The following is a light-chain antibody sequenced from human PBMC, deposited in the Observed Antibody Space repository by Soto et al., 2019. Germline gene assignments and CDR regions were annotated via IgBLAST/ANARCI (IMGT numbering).Light chain of an antibody. CDR1: SSDVGNYNY. CDR3: SSYTTSSTLV. Sequence: QSVLTQPASVSGSPGQSITISCTGTSSDVGNYNYVSWYQQHPGKAPKLMIYEVSNRPSGVSNRFSGSKSGNTASLTISGLQAEDEADYYCSSYTTSSTLVFGNGTKVTVL. CDR2: EVS. J-gene: IGLJ1*01. V-gene: IGLV2-14*01.